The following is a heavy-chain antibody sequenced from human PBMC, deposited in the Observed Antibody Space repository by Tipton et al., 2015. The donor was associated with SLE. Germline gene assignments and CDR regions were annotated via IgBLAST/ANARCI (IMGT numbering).Heavy chain of an antibody. CDR2: INHSGST. D-gene: IGHD2-15*01. CDR1: GGSFSAYY. Sequence: TLSLTCAVYGGSFSAYYWSWIRQPPGKGLEWIGEINHSGSTDYNPSLKSRVTISVDTSKKQLSLKVTSVTAADTAVYYCARGQDDCRGERCYSMGGYWGQGTQVTVSS. J-gene: IGHJ4*02. V-gene: IGHV4-34*01. CDR3: ARGQDDCRGERCYSMGGY.